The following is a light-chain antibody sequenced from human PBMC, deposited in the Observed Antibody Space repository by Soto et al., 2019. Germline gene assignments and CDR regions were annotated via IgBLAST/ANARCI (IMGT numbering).Light chain of an antibody. CDR3: QHYGTSPGYT. J-gene: IGKJ2*01. CDR2: GAS. CDR1: QSGTSSY. Sequence: EIVLTQSPGTLSLSPGERATLSCRASQSGTSSYLAWYQQRPGQAPKLLIYGASSRATGVPDRFSGSGSGTDFTLTISRLEPEDFAVYYCQHYGTSPGYTFGQGTNLEIK. V-gene: IGKV3-20*01.